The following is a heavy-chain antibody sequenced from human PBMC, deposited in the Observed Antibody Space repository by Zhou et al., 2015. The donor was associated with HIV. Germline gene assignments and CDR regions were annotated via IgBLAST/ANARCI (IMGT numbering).Heavy chain of an antibody. D-gene: IGHD6-19*01. V-gene: IGHV1-69*06. CDR1: GGTFSNYA. CDR2: IIPDFATS. J-gene: IGHJ4*02. Sequence: QVQLVQSGAEVKKPGSSVRVSCKASGGTFSNYAVTWVRQAPGQGLEWMGGIIPDFATSNSAQKFQGRVTITADKSTHTVYMELSSLRSEDTAVYYCASYSSGWIWALWGQGTLVTVSS. CDR3: ASYSSGWIWAL.